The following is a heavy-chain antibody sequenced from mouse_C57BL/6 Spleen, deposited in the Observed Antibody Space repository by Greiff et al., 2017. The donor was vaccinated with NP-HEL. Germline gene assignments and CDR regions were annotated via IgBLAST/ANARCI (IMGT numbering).Heavy chain of an antibody. CDR1: GFTFSSYT. J-gene: IGHJ1*03. V-gene: IGHV5-9*01. CDR3: ARRDYGSSYEGYFDV. Sequence: EVQLVESGGGLVKPGGSLKLSCAASGFTFSSYTMSWVRQTPEKRLEWVATISGGGGNTYYPDSVKGRFTISRDNAKNTLYLQMSSLRSEDTALYYCARRDYGSSYEGYFDVWGTGTTVTVSS. CDR2: ISGGGGNT. D-gene: IGHD1-1*01.